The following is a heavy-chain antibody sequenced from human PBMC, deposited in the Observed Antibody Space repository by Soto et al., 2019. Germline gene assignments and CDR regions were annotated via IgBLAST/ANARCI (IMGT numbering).Heavy chain of an antibody. CDR3: ARTVGSVPTEIDY. CDR2: IWYDGSNK. CDR1: GFTFSSYG. Sequence: GGSLRLSCAASGFTFSSYGMHWVRQAPGKGLEWVAVIWYDGSNKYYADSVKGRFTISRDNSKNTLYLQMNSLRAEDTAVYYCARTVGSVPTEIDYWGQGTLVTVSS. D-gene: IGHD3-10*01. V-gene: IGHV3-33*01. J-gene: IGHJ4*02.